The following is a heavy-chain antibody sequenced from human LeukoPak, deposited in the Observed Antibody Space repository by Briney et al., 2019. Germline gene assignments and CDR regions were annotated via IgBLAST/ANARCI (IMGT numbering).Heavy chain of an antibody. CDR3: ARDNAGDIDY. Sequence: ASVKVSCKASGYPFISNAMNWVRQAPGQGLELMGWINTTTGNPTYAQGFTGRFVFSLDTSVSTAYLQISSLKTEDTAVYYCARDNAGDIDYWGQGTLVTVSS. V-gene: IGHV7-4-1*02. D-gene: IGHD7-27*01. J-gene: IGHJ4*02. CDR1: GYPFISNA. CDR2: INTTTGNP.